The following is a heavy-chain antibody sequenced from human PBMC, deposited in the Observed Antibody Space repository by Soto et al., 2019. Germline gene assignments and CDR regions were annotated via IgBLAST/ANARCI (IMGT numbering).Heavy chain of an antibody. Sequence: LRLSCAASGFTFSSYGMHWVRQAPGKGLEWVAVIWYDGSNKYYADSVKGRFTISRDNSKNTLYLQMNSLRAEDTAVYYCAREITSSGYYLSDYYGMDVWGQGTTVTVSS. CDR3: AREITSSGYYLSDYYGMDV. D-gene: IGHD3-22*01. V-gene: IGHV3-33*01. J-gene: IGHJ6*02. CDR2: IWYDGSNK. CDR1: GFTFSSYG.